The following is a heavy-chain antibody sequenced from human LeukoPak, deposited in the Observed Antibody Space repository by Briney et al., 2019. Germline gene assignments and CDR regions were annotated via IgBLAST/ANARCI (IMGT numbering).Heavy chain of an antibody. J-gene: IGHJ4*02. Sequence: PGGSLRLSCAASGFTFSSYAMSWVRQAPGKGLEWVSVIYIGGSTYYADSVKGRFTISRDNSKNTLYLQMNSLRAEDTAVYYCARVSGSSSWLFDYWGQGTLVTVSS. V-gene: IGHV3-66*01. CDR3: ARVSGSSSWLFDY. CDR1: GFTFSSYA. CDR2: IYIGGST. D-gene: IGHD6-13*01.